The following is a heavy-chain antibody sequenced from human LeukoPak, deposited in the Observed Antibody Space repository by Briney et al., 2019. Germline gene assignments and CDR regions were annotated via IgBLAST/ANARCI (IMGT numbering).Heavy chain of an antibody. V-gene: IGHV1-2*02. J-gene: IGHJ4*02. D-gene: IGHD2-2*01. Sequence: ASVKVSCKASGYTFTGYYMHWARQAPGQGLEWMGWINPNSGGTNYAQKFQGRVTMTRDTSISTAYMELSRLRSDDTAVYYCARDKVVGDYYFDYWGQGTLVTVSS. CDR1: GYTFTGYY. CDR2: INPNSGGT. CDR3: ARDKVVGDYYFDY.